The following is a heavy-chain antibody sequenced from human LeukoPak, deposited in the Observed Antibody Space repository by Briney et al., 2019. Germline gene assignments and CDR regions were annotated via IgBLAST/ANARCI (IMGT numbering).Heavy chain of an antibody. CDR3: ARRDYYDSSGYYGSYFDH. D-gene: IGHD3-22*01. CDR1: GGSISSSSYY. Sequence: PSETLSLTCTVSGGSISSSSYYWGWIRQPPGKGLEWIGSIYYSGSTYYNPSLKSRVTISVDTSKNQFSLKLSSVTAADTAVYYCARRDYYDSSGYYGSYFDHWGQGTLVTVSS. CDR2: IYYSGST. V-gene: IGHV4-39*01. J-gene: IGHJ4*02.